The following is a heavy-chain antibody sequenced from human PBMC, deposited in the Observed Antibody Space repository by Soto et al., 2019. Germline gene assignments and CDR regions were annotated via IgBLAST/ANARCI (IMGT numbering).Heavy chain of an antibody. CDR3: ASSSGSYWQLDY. D-gene: IGHD1-26*01. V-gene: IGHV1-3*01. CDR1: GYTFTSYA. Sequence: QVQLVQSGAEVKKPGASVKVSWKASGYTFTSYAMHWVRQAPGQRLEWMGWINAGNGNTKYSQKFQGRVTITRDTSASTAYMELSSLRSEDTAVYYCASSSGSYWQLDYWGQGTLVTVSS. J-gene: IGHJ4*02. CDR2: INAGNGNT.